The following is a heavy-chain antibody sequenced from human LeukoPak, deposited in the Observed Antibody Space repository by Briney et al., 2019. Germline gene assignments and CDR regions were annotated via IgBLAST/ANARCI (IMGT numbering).Heavy chain of an antibody. D-gene: IGHD2-15*01. Sequence: SETLSLTCTVSAGSISSLYWNWIRQPPGKGLEWIGYIHNTGRTNYNPSLKSRVTISVDTSKNQFSLKLSSVTAADTAIYYCARYAATGGPNWFDPWGPGTLVTVSS. CDR2: IHNTGRT. CDR3: ARYAATGGPNWFDP. CDR1: AGSISSLY. J-gene: IGHJ5*02. V-gene: IGHV4-59*01.